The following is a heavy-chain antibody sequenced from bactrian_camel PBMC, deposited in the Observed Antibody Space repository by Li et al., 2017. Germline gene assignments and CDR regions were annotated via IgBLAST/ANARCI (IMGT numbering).Heavy chain of an antibody. J-gene: IGHJ4*01. Sequence: VQLVESGGGLVQPGGSQRLSCAASGITFYISHLSWVRQAPGKGLEWISTINSGGSGTYYADSVKGRVTISRDNAKNTLFLQMNSLKSEDTAMYYCTKGTGWVPGFAEWGQGTQVTVS. V-gene: IGHV3S40*01. CDR2: INSGGSGT. CDR1: GITFYISH. D-gene: IGHD5*01. CDR3: TKGTGWVPGFAE.